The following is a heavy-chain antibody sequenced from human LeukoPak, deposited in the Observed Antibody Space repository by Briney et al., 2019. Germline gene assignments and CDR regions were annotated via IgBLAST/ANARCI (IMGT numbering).Heavy chain of an antibody. CDR2: IYTSGST. Sequence: SETLSLTCTVPGGSISSYYWSWIRQPPGKGLEWIGYIYTSGSTNYNPSLKSRVTISVDTSKNQFSLKLSPVTAADTAVYYCARHITIFGVLIVAFDIWGQGTMVTVSS. V-gene: IGHV4-4*09. CDR3: ARHITIFGVLIVAFDI. D-gene: IGHD3-3*01. CDR1: GGSISSYY. J-gene: IGHJ3*02.